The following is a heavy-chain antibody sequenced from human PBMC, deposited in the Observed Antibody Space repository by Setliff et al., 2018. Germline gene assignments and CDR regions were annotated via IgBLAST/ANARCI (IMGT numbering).Heavy chain of an antibody. D-gene: IGHD3-16*02. V-gene: IGHV5-51*01. CDR2: IYPGDSDT. J-gene: IGHJ6*02. Sequence: GESLKISCKGSGYSFTSYWIGWVRQMPGKGLEWMGIIYPGDSDTRYSPSFQGQVTISADKSISTAHMELSSLRSEDTAVYYCARLYYDYVWGSYRLYYYYGMDVWGQGTTVTVSS. CDR3: ARLYYDYVWGSYRLYYYYGMDV. CDR1: GYSFTSYW.